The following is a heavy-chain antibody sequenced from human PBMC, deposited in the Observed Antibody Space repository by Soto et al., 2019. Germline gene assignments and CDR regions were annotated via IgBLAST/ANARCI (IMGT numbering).Heavy chain of an antibody. CDR2: ISRDGGTT. Sequence: EVQLLESGGGLVQPGGSLRLSCAASGSNFDSYARNWVRQAPGKGLEWVSAISRDGGTTFYADSVKGRFTISRDNSENTLYMEMNSLRGEDTAVYYCAKGGFWVHYGMDVWGQGTTVTVSS. V-gene: IGHV3-23*01. CDR1: GSNFDSYA. D-gene: IGHD3-16*01. CDR3: AKGGFWVHYGMDV. J-gene: IGHJ6*02.